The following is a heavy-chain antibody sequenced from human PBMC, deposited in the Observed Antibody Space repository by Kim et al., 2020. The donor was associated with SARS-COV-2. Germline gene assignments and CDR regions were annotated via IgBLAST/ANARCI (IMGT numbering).Heavy chain of an antibody. V-gene: IGHV3-74*01. D-gene: IGHD3-10*01. CDR3: ARHITTTLDV. J-gene: IGHJ6*02. Sequence: SRTSYADSVKGRFTISRDNAKNTLFLQMNSLRAEDTAVYYCARHITTTLDVWGQGTTVTVPS. CDR2: SRT.